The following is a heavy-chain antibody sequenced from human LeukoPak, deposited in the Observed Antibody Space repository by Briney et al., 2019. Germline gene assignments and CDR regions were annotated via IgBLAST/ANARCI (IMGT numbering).Heavy chain of an antibody. CDR1: GFSLTGGGVG. J-gene: IGHJ4*02. D-gene: IGHD1-26*01. Sequence: SGPTLVKPTQTLTLTCTLSGFSLTGGGVGVGWIRQPPGKALEWLALIYWNDDKRYSPSLKNRLTITKDTSKNQVVLTMTNVDPVDTATYYCAHKWDYNDYFDIWGQGTLVTVSS. CDR3: AHKWDYNDYFDI. CDR2: IYWNDDK. V-gene: IGHV2-5*01.